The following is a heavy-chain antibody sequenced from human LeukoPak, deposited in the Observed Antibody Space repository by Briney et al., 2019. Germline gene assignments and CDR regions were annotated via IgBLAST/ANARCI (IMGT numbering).Heavy chain of an antibody. CDR2: IYYSGST. Sequence: SETLSLTCTVSGGSISSSSYYWGWIRQPPGKGLEWIGSIYYSGSTYYNPSLKSRVTISVDTSKNQFSLKLSSVTAADTAVYYCARGAVGGYSYGRFFDYWGQGTLVTVSS. D-gene: IGHD5-18*01. V-gene: IGHV4-39*07. CDR1: GGSISSSSYY. CDR3: ARGAVGGYSYGRFFDY. J-gene: IGHJ4*02.